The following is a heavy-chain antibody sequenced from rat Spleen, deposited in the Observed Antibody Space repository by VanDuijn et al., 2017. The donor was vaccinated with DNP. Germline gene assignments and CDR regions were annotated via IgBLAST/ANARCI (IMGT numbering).Heavy chain of an antibody. CDR3: AKDRHGRYPYAMDA. CDR2: IIYDGSHT. J-gene: IGHJ4*01. CDR1: GFSFSDSA. V-gene: IGHV5-17*01. D-gene: IGHD1-5*01. Sequence: EVQLVESGGGVVQPGKSLKLSCAASGFSFSDSAMAWVRQSPKMGLEWVATIIYDGSHTFYRDSVQGRFIISRDNAKTTLNLQMNSLRSEDTATYVCAKDRHGRYPYAMDAWGQGTSVTVSS.